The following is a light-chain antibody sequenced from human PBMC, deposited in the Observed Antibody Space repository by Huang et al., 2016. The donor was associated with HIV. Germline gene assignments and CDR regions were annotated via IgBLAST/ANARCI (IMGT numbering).Light chain of an antibody. Sequence: EIVLTQSPGTLSVSPGERVTLSCRASQSISSSFLVWYQQKPGQAPGLLIYGASTSATGIPDRFSGSGSGTDFTLTISRLEPEDSAVYYCQQYGSSPPFTFGPGTKVEIK. V-gene: IGKV3-20*01. CDR3: QQYGSSPPFT. CDR2: GAS. CDR1: QSISSSF. J-gene: IGKJ3*01.